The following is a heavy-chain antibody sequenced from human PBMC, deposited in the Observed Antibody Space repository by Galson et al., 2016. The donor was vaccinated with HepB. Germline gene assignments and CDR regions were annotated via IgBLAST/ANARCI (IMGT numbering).Heavy chain of an antibody. CDR1: GFSFSNSW. CDR2: INPDGRST. D-gene: IGHD2-15*01. Sequence: SLRLSCAASGFSFSNSWIHWVRQAPGEGLVWVSRINPDGRSTTYADSVKGRFTISRDNARNTVSLHMNSLRAEDTAVYYCGRATDCGGGSCNSRHYYGMDVWGQGTTVTVSS. V-gene: IGHV3-74*01. CDR3: GRATDCGGGSCNSRHYYGMDV. J-gene: IGHJ6*02.